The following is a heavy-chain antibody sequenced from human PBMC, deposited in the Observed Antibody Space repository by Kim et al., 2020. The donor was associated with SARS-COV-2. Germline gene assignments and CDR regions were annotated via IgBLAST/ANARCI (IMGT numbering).Heavy chain of an antibody. D-gene: IGHD3-9*01. CDR3: RCGDYDILTGFYGMDV. J-gene: IGHJ6*02. V-gene: IGHV4-39*01. Sequence: SLKSRVTISVDTSKNQFSLKLSSVTAADTAVYYCRCGDYDILTGFYGMDVWGQGTTVTVSS.